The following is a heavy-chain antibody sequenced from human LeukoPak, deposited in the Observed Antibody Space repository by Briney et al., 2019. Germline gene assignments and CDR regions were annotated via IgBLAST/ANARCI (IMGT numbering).Heavy chain of an antibody. CDR1: GGSISSGSYY. CDR2: IYTSGST. J-gene: IGHJ5*02. Sequence: KPSETLSLTCTVSGGSISSGSYYWSWIRQPAGKGLEWIGRIYTSGSTNYNPPLKSRVTMSVDTSKNQFSLKLSSVTAADTAVYYCARDSLLWSGYYNWFDPWGQGPLVTVSS. V-gene: IGHV4-61*02. CDR3: ARDSLLWSGYYNWFDP. D-gene: IGHD3-3*01.